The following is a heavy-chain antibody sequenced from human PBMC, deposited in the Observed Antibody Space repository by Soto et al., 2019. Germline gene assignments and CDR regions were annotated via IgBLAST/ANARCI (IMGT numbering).Heavy chain of an antibody. CDR3: ARTGDTAHDYYYYYGMDV. J-gene: IGHJ6*02. D-gene: IGHD5-18*01. V-gene: IGHV6-1*01. CDR1: GDSVSSNSAA. CDR2: TYYRSKWYN. Sequence: PSQTLSLTCAISGDSVSSNSAAWNWIRQSPSRGLEWLGRTYYRSKWYNDYAVSVKSRITINPDTSKNQFSLQLNSVTPEDTAVYYCARTGDTAHDYYYYYGMDVWGQGTTVTVS.